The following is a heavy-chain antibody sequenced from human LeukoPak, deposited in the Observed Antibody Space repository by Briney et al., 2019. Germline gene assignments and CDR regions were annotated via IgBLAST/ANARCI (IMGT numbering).Heavy chain of an antibody. CDR2: IKQDGSEE. CDR1: GFTFSSYA. D-gene: IGHD3-10*01. Sequence: PGGSLRLSCAASGFTFSSYAMSWVRQAPGKGLEWVANIKQDGSEENYVDSVKGRFTISRDNAKKSLYLQMNSLRVEDTAVYYCARFISLGAWGQGTLVTVSS. J-gene: IGHJ5*02. V-gene: IGHV3-7*01. CDR3: ARFISLGA.